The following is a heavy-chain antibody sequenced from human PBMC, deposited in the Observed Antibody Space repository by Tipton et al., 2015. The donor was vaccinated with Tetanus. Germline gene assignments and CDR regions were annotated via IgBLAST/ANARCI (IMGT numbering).Heavy chain of an antibody. CDR3: ARVGRHQQFTYYHFYYGLDV. CDR2: IYFSGSA. CDR1: GGSISSGGYY. D-gene: IGHD3-16*01. Sequence: TLSLTCTVSGGSISSGGYYWSWIRQHPGKGLEWIGHIYFSGSAYYNPSLKSRVTISVDTSENQFSLTLSSVTAADTAVYYCARVGRHQQFTYYHFYYGLDVWGQGTTVTVSS. J-gene: IGHJ6*02. V-gene: IGHV4-31*03.